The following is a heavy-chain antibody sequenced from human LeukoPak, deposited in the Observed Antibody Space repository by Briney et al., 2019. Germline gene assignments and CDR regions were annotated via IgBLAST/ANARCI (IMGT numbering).Heavy chain of an antibody. CDR1: GGSLTSGDYY. J-gene: IGHJ6*04. Sequence: SQTLSLTCTVSGGSLTSGDYYWAWIRQHPGEGLEWIGYSSYSGSTYHNPSLKSRVTISVDTSRNQFSLKLSSVTAADTAVYYCARAPLPHCSGGSCYSPQYGMDVWGKGTTVTVSS. D-gene: IGHD2-15*01. CDR2: SSYSGST. CDR3: ARAPLPHCSGGSCYSPQYGMDV. V-gene: IGHV4-31*03.